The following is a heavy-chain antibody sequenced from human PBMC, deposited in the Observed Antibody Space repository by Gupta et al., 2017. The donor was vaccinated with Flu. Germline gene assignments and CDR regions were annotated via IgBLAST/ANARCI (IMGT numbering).Heavy chain of an antibody. D-gene: IGHD2-8*01. CDR3: AGDRYTNAWYYF. V-gene: IGHV3-11*01. Sequence: TFSDYYMAWIRQAPGKGLEWVSYISSSGSSINYTVSVKGRFTISRDKARKSLYLQMNSLRAEDTAVYYWAGDRYTNAWYYFWGQGTQVTVSS. CDR1: TFSDYY. J-gene: IGHJ4*02. CDR2: ISSSGSSI.